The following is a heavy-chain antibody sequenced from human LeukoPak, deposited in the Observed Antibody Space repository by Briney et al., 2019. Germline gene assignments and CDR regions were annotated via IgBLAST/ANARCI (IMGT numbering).Heavy chain of an antibody. V-gene: IGHV4-39*02. Sequence: SETLSPTCNVSGGSISSSSYYWGWIRQPPGKGLEWIGSIYYRGSTYYNPSLKSRVTISVDTSKSQFSLNLTSVTAADTAVYYCASDTSGYAFDIWGHGTMVTVSS. D-gene: IGHD2-2*01. CDR2: IYYRGST. J-gene: IGHJ3*02. CDR1: GGSISSSSYY. CDR3: ASDTSGYAFDI.